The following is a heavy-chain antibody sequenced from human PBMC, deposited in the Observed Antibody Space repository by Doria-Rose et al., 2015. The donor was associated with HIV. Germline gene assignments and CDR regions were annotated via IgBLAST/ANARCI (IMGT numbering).Heavy chain of an antibody. CDR2: IYSSGST. J-gene: IGHJ6*03. CDR1: SYY. D-gene: IGHD3-10*01. CDR3: ARFRPSRGIYYSLDV. V-gene: IGHV4-4*09. Sequence: SYYWNWIRQPPGKGLEWIGYIYSSGSTHYNSSLKSRVTISIDTSKNQFSPKLSSVTVADTAVYYCARFRPSRGIYYSLDVWGKGTTVTVSS.